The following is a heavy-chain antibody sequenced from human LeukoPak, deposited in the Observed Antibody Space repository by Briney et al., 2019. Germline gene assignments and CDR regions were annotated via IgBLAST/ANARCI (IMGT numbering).Heavy chain of an antibody. CDR2: IKTKTDGGTT. J-gene: IGHJ4*02. V-gene: IGHV3-15*01. D-gene: IGHD6-6*01. CDR1: GLTFSITW. CDR3: TTDWDSSSYFDF. Sequence: GGSLRLSCAASGLTFSITWMSWVRQAPGKGLEWVGRIKTKTDGGTTDYAAPVKGRFTISREDSKKTVFLQMNSLKAEDTAVYYCTTDWDSSSYFDFWGQGTLVTVSS.